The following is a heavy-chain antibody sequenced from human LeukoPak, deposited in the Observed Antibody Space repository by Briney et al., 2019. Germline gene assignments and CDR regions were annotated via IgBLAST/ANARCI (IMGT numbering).Heavy chain of an antibody. CDR1: GFAFSSYA. J-gene: IGHJ4*02. Sequence: GGSLRLSCAASGFAFSSYAMSWVRQAPGKGLEWVSAISGSGGSTYYADSVKGRFTISRDNSKNTLYLQMNSLRAEDTAVYYCAKDPAVAVGATNWGQGTLVTVSS. V-gene: IGHV3-23*01. CDR2: ISGSGGST. D-gene: IGHD1-26*01. CDR3: AKDPAVAVGATN.